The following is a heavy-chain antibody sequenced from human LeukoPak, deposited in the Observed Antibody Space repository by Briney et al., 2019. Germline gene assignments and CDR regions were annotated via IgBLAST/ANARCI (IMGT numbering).Heavy chain of an antibody. Sequence: SVKVSCKASGGTFSSYAISWVRQAPGQGLEWMGRIIPIFGTANYAQKFQGRVTITTDESTSTAYMELSSLRSEDTAVYYCARERGLREYYFDYWGRGTLVTVSS. CDR2: IIPIFGTA. V-gene: IGHV1-69*05. CDR1: GGTFSSYA. D-gene: IGHD3-16*01. CDR3: ARERGLREYYFDY. J-gene: IGHJ4*02.